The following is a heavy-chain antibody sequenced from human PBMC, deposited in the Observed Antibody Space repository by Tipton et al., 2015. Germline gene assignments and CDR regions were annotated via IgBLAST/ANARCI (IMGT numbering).Heavy chain of an antibody. CDR3: ASRDWLLHHFDY. J-gene: IGHJ4*02. Sequence: TLSLTCIVSGGSISSYYWSWIRQSPGMGLQWIGYIYYMGNTNYNPSLKSRLTMSVDTSKNQFSLRLSSVTAADAAMYYCASRDWLLHHFDYWGQGTLVTVSS. CDR2: IYYMGNT. CDR1: GGSISSYY. V-gene: IGHV4-59*08. D-gene: IGHD6-19*01.